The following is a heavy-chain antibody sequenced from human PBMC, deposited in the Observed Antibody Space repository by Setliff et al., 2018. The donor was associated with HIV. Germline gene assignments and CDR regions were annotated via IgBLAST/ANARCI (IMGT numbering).Heavy chain of an antibody. Sequence: PSETLSLTCTVSGGSISSGSYFWSWIRQPAGKGLEWIGHMYTSGTTQYNPSLESRATISLDTSKNQISLKLKSVTAADTAMYYCARVFPVVTAEDNRFDPWGQGTLVTV. D-gene: IGHD2-21*02. CDR3: ARVFPVVTAEDNRFDP. V-gene: IGHV4-61*09. J-gene: IGHJ5*02. CDR2: MYTSGTT. CDR1: GGSISSGSYF.